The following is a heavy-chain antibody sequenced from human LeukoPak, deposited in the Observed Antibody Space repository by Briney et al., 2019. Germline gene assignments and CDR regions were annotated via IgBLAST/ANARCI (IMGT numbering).Heavy chain of an antibody. CDR3: ARGVGSSWFDP. CDR2: MDPVSGGT. CDR1: GYTFTAYY. J-gene: IGHJ5*02. Sequence: ASVKVSCKASGYTFTAYYIHWVRQAPGQGLEWMGWMDPVSGGTNYAETFQGRVTMTRGSSISTAYMQLSGLRSDDTADTAVYYCARGVGSSWFDPWGQGTLVTVSS. V-gene: IGHV1-2*02. D-gene: IGHD2-15*01.